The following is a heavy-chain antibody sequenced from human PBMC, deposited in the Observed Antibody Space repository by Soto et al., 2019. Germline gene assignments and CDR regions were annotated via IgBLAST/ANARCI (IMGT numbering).Heavy chain of an antibody. J-gene: IGHJ4*02. Sequence: GASVKVSCKTSGYTFLSYGIAWVRQASGQGPEWMGWISVNNGHALYAQKFLGRVSLTTDTSTTTVYMNLTSLSSNAMAVYYCARDDLPIGRDSNYFGNWGPGIQVTGSS. CDR1: GYTFLSYG. CDR2: ISVNNGHA. D-gene: IGHD1-1*01. CDR3: ARDDLPIGRDSNYFGN. V-gene: IGHV1-18*03.